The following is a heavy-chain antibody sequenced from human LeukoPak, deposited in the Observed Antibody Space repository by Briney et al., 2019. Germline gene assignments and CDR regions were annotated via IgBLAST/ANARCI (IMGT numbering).Heavy chain of an antibody. Sequence: SETLSLTCTVSGGSISSYYWSWIRQPPGKGLEWIGYIYYSGSTNYNPSLKSRVTISVDTSKNQFSLKLSSVTAADTAVYYCARGSGSYHYRDAFDIWGQGTMVTVSS. V-gene: IGHV4-59*12. CDR3: ARGSGSYHYRDAFDI. J-gene: IGHJ3*02. D-gene: IGHD3-10*01. CDR2: IYYSGST. CDR1: GGSISSYY.